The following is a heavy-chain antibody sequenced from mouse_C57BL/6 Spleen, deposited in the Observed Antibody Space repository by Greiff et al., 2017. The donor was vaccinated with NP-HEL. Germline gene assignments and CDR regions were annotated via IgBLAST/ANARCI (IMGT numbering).Heavy chain of an antibody. D-gene: IGHD1-1*01. CDR1: GYTFTSYW. V-gene: IGHV1-55*01. Sequence: QVQLKQPGAELVKPGASVKMSCKASGYTFTSYWITWVKQRPGQGLEWIGDIYPGSGSTNYNEKFKSKATLTVDTSSSTAYMQLSSLTSEDSAVYYCAGGSSYLYAMDYWGQGTSVTVSS. CDR3: AGGSSYLYAMDY. J-gene: IGHJ4*01. CDR2: IYPGSGST.